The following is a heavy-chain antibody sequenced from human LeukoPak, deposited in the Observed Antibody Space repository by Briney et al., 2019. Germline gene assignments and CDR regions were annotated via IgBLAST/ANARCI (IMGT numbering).Heavy chain of an antibody. CDR2: IKQDGSEK. J-gene: IGHJ3*02. V-gene: IGHV3-7*01. D-gene: IGHD2-15*01. Sequence: GGSLRLSCAASGFTFSSYWMSWVRQAPGKGLEWVANIKQDGSEKYYVDSVKGRFTISRDNAKNSLYLQMNSLRAEDTAVYYCARVVEYCSGGSCYSRAHDAFDIWGQGTMVTVSS. CDR3: ARVVEYCSGGSCYSRAHDAFDI. CDR1: GFTFSSYW.